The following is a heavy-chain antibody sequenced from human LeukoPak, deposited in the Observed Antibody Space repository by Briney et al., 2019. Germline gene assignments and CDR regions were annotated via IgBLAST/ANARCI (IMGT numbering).Heavy chain of an antibody. CDR2: IYHSGST. V-gene: IGHV4-38-2*02. Sequence: SETLSLTCTVSGYSISSGYYWGWIRQPPGKGLEWIGSIYHSGSTYYNPSLKSRVTISVGTSKNQFSLKLSSVTAADTAVYYCARDSGTTGEVKFDPWGQGTLVTVSS. J-gene: IGHJ5*02. CDR3: ARDSGTTGEVKFDP. CDR1: GYSISSGYY. D-gene: IGHD3-10*01.